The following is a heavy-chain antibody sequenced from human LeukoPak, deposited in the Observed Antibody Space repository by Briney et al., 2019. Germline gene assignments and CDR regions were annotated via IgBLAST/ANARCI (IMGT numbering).Heavy chain of an antibody. D-gene: IGHD3-3*01. CDR2: IYTSGST. V-gene: IGHV4-61*02. CDR3: ARAVVFFVVVPDNWFDP. CDR1: GGSLSSGSYY. Sequence: SETLSLTCTVSGGSLSSGSYYWGWIRQPAGKGLEWIGRIYTSGSTNYNPSLKSRVTISVDTSKNQSSLKLSSGTAADTAVYYCARAVVFFVVVPDNWFDPGGQGTLVTVSS. J-gene: IGHJ5*02.